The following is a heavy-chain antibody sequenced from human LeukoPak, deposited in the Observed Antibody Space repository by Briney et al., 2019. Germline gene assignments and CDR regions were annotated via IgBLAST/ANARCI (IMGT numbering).Heavy chain of an antibody. J-gene: IGHJ4*02. Sequence: SETLSLTCTVSGGSISSYYWSWIRQPPGKGLEWIRYIYYSGSTNYNPSLKSRVTISVDTSKNQFSLKLSSVTAADTAVYYCARDYGLDYYDSSGYYYGLDYWGQGTLVTVSS. CDR2: IYYSGST. D-gene: IGHD3-22*01. CDR3: ARDYGLDYYDSSGYYYGLDY. CDR1: GGSISSYY. V-gene: IGHV4-59*01.